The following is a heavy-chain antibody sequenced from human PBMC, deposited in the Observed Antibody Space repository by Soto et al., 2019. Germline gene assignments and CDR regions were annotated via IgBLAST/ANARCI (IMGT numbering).Heavy chain of an antibody. J-gene: IGHJ6*01. CDR1: GFTFSSYA. CDR3: AREWELLCGMDV. D-gene: IGHD1-26*01. Sequence: QVQLVESGGGVVQPGRSLRLSCAAAGFTFSSYAMHWVRQAPGKGLEWVAVISYDGSNKYYADSVKGRFTISRDNSKNTLYLQMNSLRAEDTAVYYCAREWELLCGMDVWGQGTTVTVSS. V-gene: IGHV3-30-3*01. CDR2: ISYDGSNK.